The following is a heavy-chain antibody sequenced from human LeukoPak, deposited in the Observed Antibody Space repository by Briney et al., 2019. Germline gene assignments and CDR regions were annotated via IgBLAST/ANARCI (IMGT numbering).Heavy chain of an antibody. J-gene: IGHJ4*02. D-gene: IGHD3-16*02. V-gene: IGHV1-18*01. CDR1: GYTFSIYG. CDR3: ARDGYDYVWGSYRYPSRFGY. CDR2: ISAYNGNT. Sequence: ASVKVSCKASGYTFSIYGISWVRQAPGQGLEWMGWISAYNGNTNYAQKLQGRVTMTTDTSTSTAYMELRSLRSDDTAVYYCARDGYDYVWGSYRYPSRFGYWGQGTLVTVSS.